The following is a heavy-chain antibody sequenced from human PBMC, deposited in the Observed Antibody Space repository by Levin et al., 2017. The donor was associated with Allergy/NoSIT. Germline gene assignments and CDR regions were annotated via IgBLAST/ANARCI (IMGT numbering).Heavy chain of an antibody. CDR2: IWYDGSNE. CDR1: GFTFNSYG. D-gene: IGHD1-14*01. V-gene: IGHV3-33*01. CDR3: ARDGPDAN. J-gene: IGHJ4*02. Sequence: GESLKISCVASGFTFNSYGMHWIRQAPGKGLEWVAFIWYDGSNEHYANSVKGRFTISRDDSKNTLYLHMDSLKVDDTAVYYCARDGPDANWGQGTLVTVSS.